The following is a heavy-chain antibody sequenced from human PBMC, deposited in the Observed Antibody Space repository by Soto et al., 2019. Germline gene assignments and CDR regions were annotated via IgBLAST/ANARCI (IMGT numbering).Heavy chain of an antibody. J-gene: IGHJ6*02. D-gene: IGHD3-22*01. CDR1: GFTFSSYS. Sequence: ESGGGLVKPGGSLRLSCAASGFTFSSYSMNWVRQAPGKGLEWVSSISSSTSYIYYADSVKGRFTISRDNAKNSLYLQMNSLRADDTAVYYCARVVDYYDPYYYYGMDVWGQGTTVSVSS. CDR2: ISSSTSYI. V-gene: IGHV3-21*01. CDR3: ARVVDYYDPYYYYGMDV.